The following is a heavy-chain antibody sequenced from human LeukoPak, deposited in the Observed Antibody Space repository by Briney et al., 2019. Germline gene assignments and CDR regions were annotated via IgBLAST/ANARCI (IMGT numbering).Heavy chain of an antibody. V-gene: IGHV3-48*01. CDR1: GFTFSSYS. CDR3: ATGFWGYCSRNSCPLDN. D-gene: IGHD2-2*01. CDR2: IISTGSTT. Sequence: GGSLRLSCAASGFTFSSYSMTWVRQAPGKGLEWISYIISTGSTTYYADSVKGRFTISRDNANNSVSLQMSSLRAEDTAVYYCATGFWGYCSRNSCPLDNWGQGTLVTVAS. J-gene: IGHJ4*02.